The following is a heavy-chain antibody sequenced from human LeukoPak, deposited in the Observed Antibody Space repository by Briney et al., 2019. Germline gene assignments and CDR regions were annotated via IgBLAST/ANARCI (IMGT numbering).Heavy chain of an antibody. Sequence: SETLSLTCTVSGGSISSGGYYWSWIRQPPGKGLEWIGYIYHSGSTYYNPSLKSRVTISVDRSKNQFSLKLSSVTAADTAVYYCAREVDGGNYYWGQGTLVTVSS. V-gene: IGHV4-30-2*01. CDR2: IYHSGST. J-gene: IGHJ4*02. D-gene: IGHD4-23*01. CDR1: GGSISSGGYY. CDR3: AREVDGGNYY.